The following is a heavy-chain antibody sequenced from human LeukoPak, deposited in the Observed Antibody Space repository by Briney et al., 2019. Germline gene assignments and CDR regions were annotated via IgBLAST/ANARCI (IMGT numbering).Heavy chain of an antibody. CDR3: AKDLQEQLGPYYYYGMDV. CDR2: IKEDGSEK. D-gene: IGHD6-13*01. Sequence: GGSLRLSCAASGFTFSSYWMSWVRQAPGKGLEWVANIKEDGSEKYYVDSVKGRFTISRDNSKNSLYLQMNSLRTEDTALYYCAKDLQEQLGPYYYYGMDVWGQGTTVTVFS. V-gene: IGHV3-7*03. CDR1: GFTFSSYW. J-gene: IGHJ6*02.